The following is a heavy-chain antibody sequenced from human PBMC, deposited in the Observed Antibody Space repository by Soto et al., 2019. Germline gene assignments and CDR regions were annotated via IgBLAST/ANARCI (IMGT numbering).Heavy chain of an antibody. Sequence: QVQLVESGAEVKKPGASVKVSCKDSGYTFTSYGISWVRQAPGQGLEWMGWISAYNGNTNYAQKLQGRVIMTTDTATSTLYMELRSLSSDDTAVYYCARDFHGSGSWFGYWGQGTLFTVSS. CDR3: ARDFHGSGSWFGY. D-gene: IGHD3-10*01. V-gene: IGHV1-18*01. CDR1: GYTFTSYG. J-gene: IGHJ4*02. CDR2: ISAYNGNT.